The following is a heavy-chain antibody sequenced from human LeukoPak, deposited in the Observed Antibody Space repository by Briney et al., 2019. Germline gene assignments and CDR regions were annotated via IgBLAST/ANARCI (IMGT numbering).Heavy chain of an antibody. CDR3: AGSKIGPAGPHYFDY. J-gene: IGHJ4*02. V-gene: IGHV4-39*01. CDR2: IYYSGST. Sequence: SETLSLTCTVSGGSISSSSYYWGWIRQPPGKGLEWIGSIYYSGSTYYNPSLKSRVTISVVTSKNQFFLKLTSVTASESAVYYCAGSKIGPAGPHYFDYWGQGTLVTVSS. CDR1: GGSISSSSYY. D-gene: IGHD6-13*01.